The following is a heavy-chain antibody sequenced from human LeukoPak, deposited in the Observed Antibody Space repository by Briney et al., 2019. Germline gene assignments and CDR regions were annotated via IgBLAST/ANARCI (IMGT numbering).Heavy chain of an antibody. D-gene: IGHD3-10*01. V-gene: IGHV3-7*03. J-gene: IGHJ4*02. CDR3: ARETPYGSLTFDY. CDR1: GFTFRSYW. Sequence: PGGSLRLSCSASGFTFRSYWMSWVRQAPGKGLEGVANMQPDGGEKYYVDSVKGRFTVSRDNAKSSLYLQMNSLRAEDTAVYYCARETPYGSLTFDYWGLGTRVTVSS. CDR2: MQPDGGEK.